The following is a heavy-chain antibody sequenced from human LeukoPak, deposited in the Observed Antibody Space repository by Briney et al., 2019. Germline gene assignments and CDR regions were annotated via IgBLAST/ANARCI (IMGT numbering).Heavy chain of an antibody. Sequence: SETLSLTCTVSGGSISSSSYYWGWIRQPPGKGLEWIGSIYYSGSTYYNPSLESRVTISVDASKNQFSLKLSSVTAADTAVYYCARQVNYDFWSGYSPFNWFDPWGQGTLVTVSS. CDR2: IYYSGST. D-gene: IGHD3-3*01. CDR3: ARQVNYDFWSGYSPFNWFDP. V-gene: IGHV4-39*01. CDR1: GGSISSSSYY. J-gene: IGHJ5*02.